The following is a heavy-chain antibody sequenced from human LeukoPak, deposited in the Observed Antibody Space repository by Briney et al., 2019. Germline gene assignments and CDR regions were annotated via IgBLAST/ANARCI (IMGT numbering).Heavy chain of an antibody. CDR1: DDSIRSSSFY. D-gene: IGHD3-3*01. V-gene: IGHV4-39*01. J-gene: IGHJ4*02. CDR2: IYYSGTT. Sequence: SETLSLTCTVSDDSIRSSSFYWGWIRQPPGKGLEWIGSIYYSGTTYYNPSLKSRVTISVDTSKNQFSLKLSSVTAADTAVYYCARRLYYDFWSGYPHFDHWGQGTLVTVSS. CDR3: ARRLYYDFWSGYPHFDH.